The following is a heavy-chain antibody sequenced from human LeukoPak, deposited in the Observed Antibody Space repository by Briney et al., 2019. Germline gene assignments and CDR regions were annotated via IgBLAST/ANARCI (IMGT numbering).Heavy chain of an antibody. J-gene: IGHJ4*02. CDR1: GFTFSSYS. CDR2: ISSSSSYI. CDR3: ARVLGYCSSTSCPDY. Sequence: GGSLRLSRAASGFTFSSYSMNWVRQAPGKGLEWVSSISSSSSYIYYADSVKGRFTISRDNAKNSLYLQMNSLRAEDTAVYYCARVLGYCSSTSCPDYWGQGTLVTVSS. V-gene: IGHV3-21*01. D-gene: IGHD2-2*01.